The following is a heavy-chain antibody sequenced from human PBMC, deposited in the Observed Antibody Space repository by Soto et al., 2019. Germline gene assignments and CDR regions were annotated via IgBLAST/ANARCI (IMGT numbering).Heavy chain of an antibody. V-gene: IGHV3-48*01. Sequence: EVQLVESGGGLVQPGGSLRLSCAVSGFTFSSNSMNWVRQAPGKGLEWVSYINNSSSTILYADSVKGRFTISRDNAESSLFLQMNSLRADDTAVHYCARVTPSSGNDNWGQGTLVTVSA. CDR3: ARVTPSSGNDN. D-gene: IGHD1-26*01. CDR2: INNSSSTI. J-gene: IGHJ4*02. CDR1: GFTFSSNS.